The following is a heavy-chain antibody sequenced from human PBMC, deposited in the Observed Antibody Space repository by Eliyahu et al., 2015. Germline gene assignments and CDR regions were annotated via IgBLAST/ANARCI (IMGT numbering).Heavy chain of an antibody. CDR2: IDWDDDK. J-gene: IGHJ3*02. Sequence: QVTLRESGPALVKPTQTLTLTCTFSGFSLSTSGMCVSWIRQPPGKALEWLALIDWDDDKYYSTSLKTRLTISKDTSKNQVVLTMTNMDPVDTATYYCARRSIAAAGRDAFDIWGQGTMVTVSS. D-gene: IGHD6-13*01. CDR1: GFSLSTSGMC. V-gene: IGHV2-70*01. CDR3: ARRSIAAAGRDAFDI.